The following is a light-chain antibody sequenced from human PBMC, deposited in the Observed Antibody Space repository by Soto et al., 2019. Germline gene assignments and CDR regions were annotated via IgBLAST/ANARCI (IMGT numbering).Light chain of an antibody. CDR1: QGIRND. V-gene: IGKV1-6*01. CDR3: LQDYSYPWT. Sequence: IQLSHSPSSLSASVEDRVTITFRSSQGIRNDLGWYQQKPGKAPKLLIYAASSLQSGVPSRFSGSASGTDFTLTISSLQPEDFATYYCLQDYSYPWTFGQGTKVDIK. J-gene: IGKJ1*01. CDR2: AAS.